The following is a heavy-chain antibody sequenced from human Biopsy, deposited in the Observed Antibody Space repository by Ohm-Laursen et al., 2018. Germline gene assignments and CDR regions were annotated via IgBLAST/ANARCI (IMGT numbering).Heavy chain of an antibody. CDR3: ARNRVDVVKVTTIGWNFDL. D-gene: IGHD5-12*01. J-gene: IGHJ2*01. CDR1: GDTISTYY. CDR2: IHYTGHI. Sequence: TLSLTCTVSGDTISTYYWNWIRQTPGKGLEWIGYIHYTGHIRINPSLNSRATISVDTSKDQFSLNLSSLTAADTAIYYCARNRVDVVKVTTIGWNFDLWGRGTLVTVS. V-gene: IGHV4-59*08.